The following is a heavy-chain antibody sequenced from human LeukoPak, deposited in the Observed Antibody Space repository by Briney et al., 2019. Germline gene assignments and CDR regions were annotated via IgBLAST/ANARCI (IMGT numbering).Heavy chain of an antibody. CDR3: ARADYPFLFDY. CDR2: IYSGGST. D-gene: IGHD4-11*01. CDR1: GFTFSSYA. V-gene: IGHV3-53*01. Sequence: GGSLRLSCAASGFTFSSYAMSWVRQAPGKGLEWVSVIYSGGSTYYADSVKGRFTISRDNSKNTLYLQMNSLRAEDTAVYYCARADYPFLFDYWGQGTLVTVSS. J-gene: IGHJ4*02.